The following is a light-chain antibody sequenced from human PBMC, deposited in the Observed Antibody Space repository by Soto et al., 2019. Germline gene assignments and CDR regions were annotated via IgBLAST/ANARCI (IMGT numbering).Light chain of an antibody. Sequence: AIQMTQSPSSLSASVGDRVTITCRASQDIRNDLAWYQQKPGQAPHLLIFAAFTLQSGVPSRFIGGGSGTHFTLTISSLQPDDFSTYYCLQYYNFSWTFGQGTKVDIK. CDR2: AAF. CDR1: QDIRND. J-gene: IGKJ1*01. CDR3: LQYYNFSWT. V-gene: IGKV1-6*01.